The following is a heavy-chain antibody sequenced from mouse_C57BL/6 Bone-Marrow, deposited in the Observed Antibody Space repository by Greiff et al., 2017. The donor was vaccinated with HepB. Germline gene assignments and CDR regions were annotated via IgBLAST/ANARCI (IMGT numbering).Heavy chain of an antibody. V-gene: IGHV1-66*01. D-gene: IGHD2-5*01. CDR1: GYSFTSYY. CDR3: ARRDSNYAMDD. CDR2: IYPGSGNT. J-gene: IGHJ4*01. Sequence: VKLQESGPELVKPGASVKISCKASGYSFTSYYIHWVKQRPGQGLEWIGWIYPGSGNTKYNEKFKGKATLTADTSSSTAYMQLSSLTSEDSAVYYCARRDSNYAMDDWGQGTSVTVSS.